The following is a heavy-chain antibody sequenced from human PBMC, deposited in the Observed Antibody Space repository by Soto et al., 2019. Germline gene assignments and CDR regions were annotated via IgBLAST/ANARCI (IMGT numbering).Heavy chain of an antibody. J-gene: IGHJ4*02. CDR1: GFTFSSYS. CDR2: ISSSSSYI. CDR3: ARDPLRLTGTTGFPY. Sequence: GGSLRLSCAASGFTFSSYSMNWVRQAPGKGLEWVSSISSSSSYIYYADSVKGRFTISRDNAKNSLYLQMNSLRAEDTAVYYCARDPLRLTGTTGFPYWGQGTLVTVSS. V-gene: IGHV3-21*01. D-gene: IGHD1-7*01.